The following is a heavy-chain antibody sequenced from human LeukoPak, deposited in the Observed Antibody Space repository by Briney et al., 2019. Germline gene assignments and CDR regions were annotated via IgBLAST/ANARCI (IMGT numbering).Heavy chain of an antibody. V-gene: IGHV3-53*01. D-gene: IGHD3-3*01. J-gene: IGHJ4*02. Sequence: GGSLRLSCEASGFIFSNRWMTWVRQAPGKGLEWVSVIFRDGSTYYGDSVRGRFSISRDNSKNMVYLQTNNLRAEDTAVYFCARDFFDFWGGSWVWGQGTLVTVSS. CDR2: IFRDGST. CDR3: ARDFFDFWGGSWV. CDR1: GFIFSNRW.